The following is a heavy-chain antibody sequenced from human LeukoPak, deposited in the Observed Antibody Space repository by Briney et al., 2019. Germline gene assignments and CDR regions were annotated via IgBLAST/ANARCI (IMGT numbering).Heavy chain of an antibody. J-gene: IGHJ5*02. V-gene: IGHV1-8*01. CDR2: MNPNSGNT. CDR3: ARGHALLWFGELYNWFDP. CDR1: GYTFTSYD. D-gene: IGHD3-10*01. Sequence: ASVKVSCKASGYTFTSYDINWVRQATGQGLEWMGWMNPNSGNTGYAQRFQGRVTMTRNTSVSTAHMELSSLRSEDTAVYYCARGHALLWFGELYNWFDPWGQGTLVTVSS.